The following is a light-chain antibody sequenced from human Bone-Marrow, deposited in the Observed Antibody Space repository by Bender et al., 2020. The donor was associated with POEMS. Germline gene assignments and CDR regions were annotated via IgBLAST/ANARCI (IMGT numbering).Light chain of an antibody. CDR1: DLGDKY. Sequence: SYELTQPPSVYVSPGQTATISCSGDDLGDKYISWYQQKTGQSPVLVIYADDKRSSGIPERFSGSNSGNTATLTISGAQAMDEADYYCQAWDRYTRIFGGGTKVTVL. CDR3: QAWDRYTRI. CDR2: ADD. J-gene: IGLJ2*01. V-gene: IGLV3-1*01.